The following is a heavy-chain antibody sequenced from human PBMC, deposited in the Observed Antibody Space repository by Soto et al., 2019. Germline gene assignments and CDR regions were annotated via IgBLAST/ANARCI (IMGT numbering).Heavy chain of an antibody. CDR3: ARHGDIVVVPAASLFDY. CDR1: GGSISSSSYY. V-gene: IGHV4-39*01. Sequence: QLQLQESGPGLVKPSETLSLTCTVSGGSISSSSYYWGWIRQPPGKGLEWIGSIYYSGSTYYNPSPKRRGTISEDTSKNQFSLQLSSVTAADTAVYYCARHGDIVVVPAASLFDYWGQGTLVTVSS. CDR2: IYYSGST. D-gene: IGHD2-2*01. J-gene: IGHJ4*02.